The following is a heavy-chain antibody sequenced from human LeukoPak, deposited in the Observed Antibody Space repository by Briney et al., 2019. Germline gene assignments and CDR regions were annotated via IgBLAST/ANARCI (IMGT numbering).Heavy chain of an antibody. CDR2: ISSSSNTI. CDR3: ARGPDYGANSYYFDY. V-gene: IGHV3-48*04. D-gene: IGHD4-23*01. Sequence: GGSLRLSCAASGFTFSSYSMNWVRQAPGKGLEWVSYISSSSNTIYYADSVKGRFAISRDNAKDSLYLQMNSLRAEDTAVYYCARGPDYGANSYYFDYWGQGTLVTVSS. CDR1: GFTFSSYS. J-gene: IGHJ4*02.